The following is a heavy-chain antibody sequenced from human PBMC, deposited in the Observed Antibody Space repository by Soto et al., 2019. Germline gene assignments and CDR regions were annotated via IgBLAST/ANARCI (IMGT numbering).Heavy chain of an antibody. J-gene: IGHJ6*02. CDR3: AKNGGTYRAGMDV. CDR2: ISGGGGTT. CDR1: GFTFTSYA. Sequence: GGSLRLSCAASGFTFTSYAMTWVRQTPGKGLEWVSAISGGGGTTYYADSVKGRFTVSKDTSKNTLYLQMNSLRAEDTAMYYCAKNGGTYRAGMDVWGQGTTVTVSS. D-gene: IGHD3-16*01. V-gene: IGHV3-23*01.